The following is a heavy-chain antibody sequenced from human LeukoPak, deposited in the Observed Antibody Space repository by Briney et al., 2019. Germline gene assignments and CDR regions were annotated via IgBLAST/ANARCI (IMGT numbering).Heavy chain of an antibody. CDR3: ARLDFVSEGCYNH. Sequence: PSETLSLTCSVSGDSVTSSYWNWIRQPPGKGLEWIGYVSSDGTTSYSPALRSRLIMPVDTAKNDISLNLTSVTAADTAVYYCARLDFVSEGCYNHWGRGTLVTVSS. V-gene: IGHV4-59*08. CDR2: VSSDGTT. D-gene: IGHD2-15*01. CDR1: GDSVTSSY. J-gene: IGHJ4*02.